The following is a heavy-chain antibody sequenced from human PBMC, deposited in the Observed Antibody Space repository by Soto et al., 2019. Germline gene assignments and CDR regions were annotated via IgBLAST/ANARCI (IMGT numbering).Heavy chain of an antibody. V-gene: IGHV1-46*01. J-gene: IGHJ4*02. CDR2: INPSSGST. CDR1: GYTFTNYY. CDR3: ARLLVPYCGGECDSGFDY. D-gene: IGHD2-21*01. Sequence: QVQLVQSGAEVEKPGASVKVSCKASGYTFTNYYMHWVRQAPGQGLEWMGIINPSSGSTNNAQKFECRVTMIRDTSTSTVYVVLSRLRAEDTAVYYCARLLVPYCGGECDSGFDYWGQGTLVTVSS.